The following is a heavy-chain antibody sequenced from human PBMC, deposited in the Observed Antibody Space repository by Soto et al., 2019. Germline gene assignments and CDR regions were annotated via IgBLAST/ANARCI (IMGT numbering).Heavy chain of an antibody. Sequence: QVHLAQSGAEVKKPGASVNVSCKASGYPFTAYGLHWVRQAPGQRLEWMGWINTGSGNTKSSHKFQGRITIKRDTSATTVSMELSSLTSEDTAIYYCARAVVAPDYWGQGTLVTVSS. D-gene: IGHD2-15*01. V-gene: IGHV1-3*04. CDR2: INTGSGNT. CDR1: GYPFTAYG. CDR3: ARAVVAPDY. J-gene: IGHJ4*02.